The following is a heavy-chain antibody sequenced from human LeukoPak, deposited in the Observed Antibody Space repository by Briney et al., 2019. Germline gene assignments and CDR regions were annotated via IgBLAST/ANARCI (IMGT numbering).Heavy chain of an antibody. V-gene: IGHV3-48*03. Sequence: PGGSLRLSCAASGFIFSSNEMNWVRQAPGEGMEWVSYISSSGTTIYYADSVKGRFTISRDNAKNSLYLQMNSLRAEDTAVYYCAKGTDGTAHYTPLSAWGQGTLVTVSS. J-gene: IGHJ5*02. CDR2: ISSSGTTI. CDR1: GFIFSSNE. D-gene: IGHD2-8*02. CDR3: AKGTDGTAHYTPLSA.